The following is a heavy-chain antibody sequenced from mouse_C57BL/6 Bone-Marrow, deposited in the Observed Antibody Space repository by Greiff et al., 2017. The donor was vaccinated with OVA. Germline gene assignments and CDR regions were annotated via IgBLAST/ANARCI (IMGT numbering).Heavy chain of an antibody. Sequence: QVQLQQSGAELVKPGASVKLSCKASGYTFTSYWMQWVKQRPGQGLEWIGEIDPSDSYTNYNQKFKGKATLTVDTSSSTAYMQLSSLTSEDSAVYYCARREPDYWGQGTTLTVSS. CDR2: IDPSDSYT. CDR3: ARREPDY. V-gene: IGHV1-50*01. J-gene: IGHJ2*01. CDR1: GYTFTSYW.